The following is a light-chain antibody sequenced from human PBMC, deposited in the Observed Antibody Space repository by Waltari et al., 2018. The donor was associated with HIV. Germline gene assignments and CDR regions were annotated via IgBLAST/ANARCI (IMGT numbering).Light chain of an antibody. J-gene: IGKJ4*01. CDR2: GAS. V-gene: IGKV3-15*01. Sequence: EIVMTQSPATLSVSPGERATLSCRASQSVSSNLAWYQQKPGQAPRRLIYGASTRATGIPARFSGSGSGTEFTLTISSLQSEDFAVYYCQQYNNWPLTFGGGTKVKIK. CDR3: QQYNNWPLT. CDR1: QSVSSN.